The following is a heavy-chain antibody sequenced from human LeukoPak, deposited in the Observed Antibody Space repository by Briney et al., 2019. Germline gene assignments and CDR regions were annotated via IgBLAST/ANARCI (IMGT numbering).Heavy chain of an antibody. CDR1: GYTFTGYY. Sequence: ASVKVSCKASGYTFTGYYMHWVRQAPGQGLEWMGWINPNSGGTNYAQKFQGRVTMTRDTSISTAYMELSRLGSDDTAVYYCARADVDTAMVPLYWGQGTLVTVSS. CDR3: ARADVDTAMVPLY. J-gene: IGHJ4*02. V-gene: IGHV1-2*02. CDR2: INPNSGGT. D-gene: IGHD5-18*01.